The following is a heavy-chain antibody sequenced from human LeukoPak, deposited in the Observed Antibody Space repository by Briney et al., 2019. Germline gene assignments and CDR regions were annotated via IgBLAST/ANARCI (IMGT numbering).Heavy chain of an antibody. D-gene: IGHD4-17*01. V-gene: IGHV3-7*04. CDR3: VRDYGDYPWDC. CDR1: GITFSRYA. J-gene: IGHJ4*02. Sequence: PGGSLRLSCAASGITFSRYAMSWVRQAPGKGLEWVANIKQDGSEKYYVDSVKGRFSISRDKAENSLFLQMNSLRAEDTAVYYCVRDYGDYPWDCWGQGTLVTVSS. CDR2: IKQDGSEK.